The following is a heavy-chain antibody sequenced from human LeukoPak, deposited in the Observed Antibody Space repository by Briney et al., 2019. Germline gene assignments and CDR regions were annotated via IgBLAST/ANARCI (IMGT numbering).Heavy chain of an antibody. J-gene: IGHJ4*02. Sequence: GGSLKISCKGSGYSFTNYWIGWVRQMPGKGLEWMGIIYPGDSDTRYSPSFQGQVTISVDESTSTAYLQWSSLKASDTAMFYCARIYGSGSLPRYFDYWGQGTLVTVSS. V-gene: IGHV5-51*01. CDR3: ARIYGSGSLPRYFDY. CDR2: IYPGDSDT. D-gene: IGHD3-10*01. CDR1: GYSFTNYW.